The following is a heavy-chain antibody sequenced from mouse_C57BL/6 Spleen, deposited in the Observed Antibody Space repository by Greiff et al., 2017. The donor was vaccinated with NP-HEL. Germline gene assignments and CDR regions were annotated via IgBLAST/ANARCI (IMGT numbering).Heavy chain of an antibody. D-gene: IGHD1-1*01. CDR3: ARSLYGSSPYFDY. V-gene: IGHV1-69*01. CDR1: GYTFTSYW. Sequence: QVQLQQPGAELVMPGASVKLSCKASGYTFTSYWMHWVKQRPGQGLEWIGEIDPSDSYTNYNQQFKGKSTLTVDNASSTAYMQLSRLTSEDSAVYYCARSLYGSSPYFDYWGQGTTLTVSS. CDR2: IDPSDSYT. J-gene: IGHJ2*01.